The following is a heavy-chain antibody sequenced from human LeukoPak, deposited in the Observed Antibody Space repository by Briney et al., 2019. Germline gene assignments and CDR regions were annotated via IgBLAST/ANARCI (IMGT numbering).Heavy chain of an antibody. Sequence: SCKASGYTFTSYYMHWVRQAPGKGLEWVAVISYDGSNKYYADSVKGRFTISRDNSKRTLFLQTDSLRGEDTAVYYCANGGYYSLDSWGQGTLVTVSS. CDR1: GYTFTSYY. J-gene: IGHJ4*02. V-gene: IGHV3-30*18. CDR3: ANGGYYSLDS. CDR2: ISYDGSNK. D-gene: IGHD2-15*01.